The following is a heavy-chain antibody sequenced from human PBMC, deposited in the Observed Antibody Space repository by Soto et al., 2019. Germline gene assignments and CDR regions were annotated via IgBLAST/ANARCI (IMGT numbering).Heavy chain of an antibody. V-gene: IGHV3-23*01. CDR1: GCTFIAYA. CDR2: ISGSGGAT. CDR3: ARQDYIITSYLNY. D-gene: IGHD2-2*02. J-gene: IGHJ4*02. Sequence: GGPLRLCCAASGCTFIAYAMTWIRQAPGKGLEWVSIISGSGGATYYADSVKGRFTISRDNSKNTLYLQMNSLRAEDTAVYYCARQDYIITSYLNYWGQGTLVTVSS.